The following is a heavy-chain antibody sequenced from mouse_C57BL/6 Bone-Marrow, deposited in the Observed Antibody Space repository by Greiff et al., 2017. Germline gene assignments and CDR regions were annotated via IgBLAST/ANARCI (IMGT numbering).Heavy chain of an antibody. CDR3: ARDYYDSSWYFDF. Sequence: VQLQQSGPELVKPGASVKISCKASGYTFTDYYMNWVKQSPGKSLEWIGDINPNNGGTSYNQKLKGKATLTVDKSSSTAYMELRSLTSEDSAVYDCARDYYDSSWYFDFWGQGTILTVSA. J-gene: IGHJ2*01. CDR1: GYTFTDYY. CDR2: INPNNGGT. V-gene: IGHV1-26*01. D-gene: IGHD1-1*01.